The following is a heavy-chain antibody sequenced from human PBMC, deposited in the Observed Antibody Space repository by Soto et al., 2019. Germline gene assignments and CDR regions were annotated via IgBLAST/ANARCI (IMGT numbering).Heavy chain of an antibody. CDR1: GYTFTSYG. CDR2: ISAYNGNT. D-gene: IGHD3-9*01. V-gene: IGHV1-18*04. J-gene: IGHJ4*02. CDR3: ARVGGYYDMLTGGPVGE. Sequence: QVQLVQSGAEVKKPGASVKVSCKASGYTFTSYGISWVRQAPGQGLEWMGWISAYNGNTNYAQKLQGRVTMTTDTSTSTAYMELMSLSTDDTAVYYCARVGGYYDMLTGGPVGEWGKVNLVTVSS.